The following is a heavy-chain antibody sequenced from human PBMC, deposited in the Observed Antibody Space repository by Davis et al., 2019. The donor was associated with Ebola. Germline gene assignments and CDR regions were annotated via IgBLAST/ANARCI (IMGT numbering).Heavy chain of an antibody. CDR1: RDTFTRYG. CDR2: ISPYHGNA. Sequence: ASVKVSCKASRDTFTRYGIGWVRQAPGQGLEWMGWISPYHGNAQYAQNVQGRVTLTTDTSTSTAYMELRSLRSDDTAVYYCARLVSDYWQDYYYYMDVWGKGTTVTVSS. J-gene: IGHJ6*03. CDR3: ARLVSDYWQDYYYYMDV. V-gene: IGHV1-18*04. D-gene: IGHD3-3*01.